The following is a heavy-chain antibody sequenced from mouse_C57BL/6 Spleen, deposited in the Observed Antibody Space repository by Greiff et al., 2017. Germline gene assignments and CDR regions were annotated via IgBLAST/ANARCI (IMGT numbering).Heavy chain of an antibody. CDR3: ARDYGSSYYAMDY. D-gene: IGHD1-1*01. CDR1: GYTFTSYG. Sequence: QVQLQQSGAELARPGASVKLSCKASGYTFTSYGISWVKQRTGQGLEWIGEIYPRSGNTYYNEKFKGKATLTADKSSSTAYMELLSLTSEDSSVYFGARDYGSSYYAMDYWGQGTSVTVSS. CDR2: IYPRSGNT. J-gene: IGHJ4*01. V-gene: IGHV1-81*01.